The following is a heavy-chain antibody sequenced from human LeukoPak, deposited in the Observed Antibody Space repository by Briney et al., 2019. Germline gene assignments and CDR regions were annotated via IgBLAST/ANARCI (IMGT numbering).Heavy chain of an antibody. CDR3: ARALLSIPGFDP. J-gene: IGHJ5*02. Sequence: PSETLSLTCTVSHGSINIYYWSWIRQSPGKGLEWIGYVYYSGSTNYNPSLKSRVTILVDTSKNQFSLNLSSVTAADTAVYYCARALLSIPGFDPWGQGTLVTVSS. CDR2: VYYSGST. CDR1: HGSINIYY. V-gene: IGHV4-59*01. D-gene: IGHD2/OR15-2a*01.